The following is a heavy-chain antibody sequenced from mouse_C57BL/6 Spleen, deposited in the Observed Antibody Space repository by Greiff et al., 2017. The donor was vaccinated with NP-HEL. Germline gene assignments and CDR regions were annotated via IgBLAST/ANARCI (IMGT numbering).Heavy chain of an antibody. CDR1: GYAFTNYL. V-gene: IGHV1-54*01. CDR2: IIPGRGGT. Sequence: QVQLQQSGAELVRPGTSVKVSCKASGYAFTNYLIEWVKQRPGQGLEWFGVIIPGRGGTNYNEKYKDNAASTAEKSSITAYMQHSSLTSEDSAVYVWARGGIYYDYDGYALDYWGQGTSVTVSS. CDR3: ARGGIYYDYDGYALDY. J-gene: IGHJ4*01. D-gene: IGHD2-4*01.